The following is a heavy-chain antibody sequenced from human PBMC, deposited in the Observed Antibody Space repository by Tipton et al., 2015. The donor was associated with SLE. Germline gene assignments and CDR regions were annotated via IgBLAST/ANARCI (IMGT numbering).Heavy chain of an antibody. CDR3: ARGQEGPGYCSSTNCYLGPFDI. J-gene: IGHJ3*02. CDR2: IYYSGST. CDR1: GGSMSSYY. Sequence: TLSLTCTVSGGSMSSYYWNWIRQPPGKGLEWIGHIYYSGSTNYNPSLKSRITISVDTSKNQFSLKLTSVTAADTAVYYCARGQEGPGYCSSTNCYLGPFDILGQGTMVSVSS. D-gene: IGHD2-2*01. V-gene: IGHV4-59*01.